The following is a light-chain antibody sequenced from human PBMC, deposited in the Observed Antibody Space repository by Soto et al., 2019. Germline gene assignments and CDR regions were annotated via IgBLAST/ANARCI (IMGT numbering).Light chain of an antibody. CDR3: QQFNSYPRT. J-gene: IGKJ1*01. Sequence: DIQLTQSPSFLSASVGDRVTITCRASQGISSYLAWYQQKPGKAPRLLIYAASTLQTGVPSRFSGSGSGTEFTLTISSLQPEDFATYYCQQFNSYPRTFGQGTKVEV. CDR2: AAS. V-gene: IGKV1-9*01. CDR1: QGISSY.